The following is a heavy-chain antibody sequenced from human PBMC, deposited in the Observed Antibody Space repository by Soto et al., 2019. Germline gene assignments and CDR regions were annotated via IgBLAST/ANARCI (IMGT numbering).Heavy chain of an antibody. J-gene: IGHJ4*02. CDR2: ISGSGGST. CDR1: GFTFSSYA. CDR3: AKDLTEYSSGWLRGYYFDY. V-gene: IGHV3-23*01. D-gene: IGHD6-19*01. Sequence: GGSLRLSCAASGFTFSSYAMSWVRQAPGKGLEWVSAISGSGGSTYYADSVKGRFTISRDNSRNTLYLQMNSLRAEDTAVYYCAKDLTEYSSGWLRGYYFDYWGQGTLVTVSS.